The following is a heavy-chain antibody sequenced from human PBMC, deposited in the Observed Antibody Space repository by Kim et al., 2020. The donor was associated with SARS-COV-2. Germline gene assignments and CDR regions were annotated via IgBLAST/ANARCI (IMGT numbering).Heavy chain of an antibody. J-gene: IGHJ4*02. CDR1: GFTFSSYG. V-gene: IGHV3-30*18. CDR2: ICYDGSNK. D-gene: IGHD1-26*01. CDR3: AKRHNKWDLGN. Sequence: GGSLRLSCAASGFTFSSYGMHWVRQAPGKGLEWVAGICYDGSNKYYADSVKGRFTISRDNPKNTLYLQMNSLRAEDTAVYYCAKRHNKWDLGNWCQGTLV.